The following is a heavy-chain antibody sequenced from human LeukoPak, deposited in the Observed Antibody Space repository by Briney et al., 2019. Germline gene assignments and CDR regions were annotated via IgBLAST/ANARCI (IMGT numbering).Heavy chain of an antibody. J-gene: IGHJ4*02. CDR2: ISGSGGST. Sequence: GGSLRLSFAASGLTFSTYAMTWVRQAPGKGLEWVSAISGSGGSTYYADSVKGRFTISRDNSKNTLYLQMNSLRAEDTAVYYCAKDLDYYGSGRILFDYWGQGTLVTVSS. V-gene: IGHV3-23*01. D-gene: IGHD3-10*01. CDR3: AKDLDYYGSGRILFDY. CDR1: GLTFSTYA.